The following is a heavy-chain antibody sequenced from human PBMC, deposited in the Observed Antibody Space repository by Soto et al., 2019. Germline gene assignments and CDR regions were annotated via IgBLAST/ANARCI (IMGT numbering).Heavy chain of an antibody. CDR1: GGSISSYY. CDR2: IYYSGST. Sequence: QVQLQESGPGLVKPSETLSLTCTVSGGSISSYYWSWIRQPPGKGLEWIGYIYYSGSTNYNPSLKRRVTISVDTSKNQCSRKRSAVTAADTAVYYCARGGYSSTLYWYFDLWGRGTLVTVSS. J-gene: IGHJ2*01. CDR3: ARGGYSSTLYWYFDL. V-gene: IGHV4-59*08. D-gene: IGHD6-13*01.